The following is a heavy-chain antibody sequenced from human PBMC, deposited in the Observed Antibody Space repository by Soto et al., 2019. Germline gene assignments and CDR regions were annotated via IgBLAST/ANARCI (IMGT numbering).Heavy chain of an antibody. CDR1: GYMFTNYW. CDR2: IYPGDAET. V-gene: IGHV5-51*01. CDR3: ARRVGTWPFHFDY. Sequence: PGESLKISCEGSGYMFTNYWIGWVRQMPGKGLEWMGIIYPGDAETRYSPSFEGRVTISVDTSINTAYVQWSSLQASATAIYYCARRVGTWPFHFDYWGQGTLVAVSS. J-gene: IGHJ4*02.